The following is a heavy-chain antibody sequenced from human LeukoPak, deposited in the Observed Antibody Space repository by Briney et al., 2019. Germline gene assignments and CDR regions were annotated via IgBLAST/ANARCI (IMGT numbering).Heavy chain of an antibody. CDR3: ARDPTPEGFDY. CDR1: GFTFSSYS. CDR2: ISSSSSYI. V-gene: IGHV3-21*03. J-gene: IGHJ4*02. Sequence: GGSLRLSCAASGFTFSSYSMNWVRQAPGKGLEWVSSISSSSSYIYYSDSVKGRFTISRDNAKNSLYLQMNSLRAEDAAVYYCARDPTPEGFDYWGQGTLVTVSS.